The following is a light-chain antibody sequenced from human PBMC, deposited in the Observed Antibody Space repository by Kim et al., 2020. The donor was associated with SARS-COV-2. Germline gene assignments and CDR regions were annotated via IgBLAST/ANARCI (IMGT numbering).Light chain of an antibody. J-gene: IGKJ5*01. CDR3: QQFNDYPPT. CDR1: QGISNA. V-gene: IGKV1D-13*01. Sequence: AAVGDTVTITSQARQGISNALALYQQKPGKAPKHLSYDVSSLESGVPSRFSGSGSVTDFTLTISSLQPEDFATYYCQQFNDYPPTFGQGTRLEIK. CDR2: DVS.